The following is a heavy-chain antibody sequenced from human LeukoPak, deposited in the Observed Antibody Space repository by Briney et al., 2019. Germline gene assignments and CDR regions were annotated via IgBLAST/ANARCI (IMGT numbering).Heavy chain of an antibody. J-gene: IGHJ4*02. Sequence: SETLSLTCTVSRDSITTRTYYWGWIRQPPGKGLEWIGRIYHSGSTYYNPSLKSRVTMSVDTSKNQFSLKLASVTAADTAVYCCARTNVAVRLLTDSWGQGTLVIVSS. V-gene: IGHV4-39*07. CDR1: RDSITTRTYY. CDR2: IYHSGST. CDR3: ARTNVAVRLLTDS. D-gene: IGHD6-19*01.